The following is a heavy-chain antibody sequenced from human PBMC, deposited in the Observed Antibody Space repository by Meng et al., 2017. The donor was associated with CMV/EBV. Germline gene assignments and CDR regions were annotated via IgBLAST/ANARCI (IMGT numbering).Heavy chain of an antibody. CDR2: INPSGGST. Sequence: VQLVQLEAETKKPGASVNVSCKASGYTFTSYYMHWVRQAPGQGLEWMVIINPSGGSTSYAQKFQGRVTMTRDTSTSTVYMELSSLRSEDTAVYYCARESSYDFSHDYWGQGTLVTVSS. V-gene: IGHV1-46*01. CDR1: GYTFTSYY. CDR3: ARESSYDFSHDY. J-gene: IGHJ4*02. D-gene: IGHD3-3*01.